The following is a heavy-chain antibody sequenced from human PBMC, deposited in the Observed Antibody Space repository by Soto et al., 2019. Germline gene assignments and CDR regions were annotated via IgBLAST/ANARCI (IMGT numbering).Heavy chain of an antibody. CDR2: ISYDGSNK. Sequence: PGGSLRLSCAASGFTFSSYGMHWVRQAPGKGLEWVAVISYDGSNKYYADSVKGRFTISRDNSKNTLYLQMNSLRAEDTAVYYCAKGVWFDPWGQGTMVTVYS. V-gene: IGHV3-30*18. CDR1: GFTFSSYG. J-gene: IGHJ5*02. CDR3: AKGVWFDP.